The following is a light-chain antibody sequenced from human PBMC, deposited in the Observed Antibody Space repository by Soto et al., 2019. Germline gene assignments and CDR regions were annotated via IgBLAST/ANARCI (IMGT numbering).Light chain of an antibody. CDR2: ETN. J-gene: IGLJ2*01. Sequence: QSVLTQPPSVSGTPGQRVTISCSGSSSNIGSNYVYWYQQLPGAAPKLLIYETNQRPSGVPDRFSGSKPGASASLAISGLRSDDEADYYCAAWDATLSAILFGGGTKVTVL. CDR1: SSNIGSNY. V-gene: IGLV1-47*01. CDR3: AAWDATLSAIL.